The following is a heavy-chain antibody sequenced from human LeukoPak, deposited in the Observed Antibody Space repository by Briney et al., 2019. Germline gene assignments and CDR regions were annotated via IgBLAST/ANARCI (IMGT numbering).Heavy chain of an antibody. J-gene: IGHJ3*02. CDR3: ARRWYRWNDRRGGFDI. CDR2: VYYSAST. CDR1: GGSISSSSYY. V-gene: IGHV4-39*01. D-gene: IGHD1-1*01. Sequence: SETLSLTCTVSGGSISSSSYYWGWIRQPPGKGLEWIGSVYYSASTYYNPSLKSRVTISVDTPKNQFSLKLSSVTAADTAVYYCARRWYRWNDRRGGFDIWGQGTTVTVSS.